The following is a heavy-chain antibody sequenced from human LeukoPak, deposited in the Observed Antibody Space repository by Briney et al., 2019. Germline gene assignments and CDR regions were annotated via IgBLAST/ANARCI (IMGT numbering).Heavy chain of an antibody. CDR1: GGTFSSYA. V-gene: IGHV1-69*04. CDR3: ARDLNYYDSSGYSGDY. D-gene: IGHD3-22*01. CDR2: IIPILGIA. Sequence: ASVKVSCKASGGTFSSYAISWVRQAPGQGLEWMGRIIPILGIANYAQKFQGRVTITADKSTSTACMELSSLRSEDTAVYYCARDLNYYDSSGYSGDYWGQGTLVTVSS. J-gene: IGHJ4*02.